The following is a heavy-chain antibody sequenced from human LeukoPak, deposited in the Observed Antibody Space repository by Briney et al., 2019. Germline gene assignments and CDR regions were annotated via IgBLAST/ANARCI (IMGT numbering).Heavy chain of an antibody. Sequence: PSETLSLTCTVSGDSISDYYWTWMRQPPGKRVEWIGYIYYRGSTNYNPSLKSRVTISVDTSKNQFSLKLSSVTAADTAVYYCAREIYSYGYSSDYWGQGTLVTVSS. CDR1: GDSISDYY. V-gene: IGHV4-4*08. CDR2: IYYRGST. J-gene: IGHJ4*02. D-gene: IGHD5-18*01. CDR3: AREIYSYGYSSDY.